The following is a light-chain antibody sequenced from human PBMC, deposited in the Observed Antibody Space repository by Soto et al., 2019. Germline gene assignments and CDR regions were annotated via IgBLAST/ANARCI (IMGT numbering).Light chain of an antibody. J-gene: IGKJ2*01. CDR3: EQYHNWPYT. CDR1: QSVTSN. V-gene: IGKV3-15*01. CDR2: AAS. Sequence: IVMTQSPATLSVSPGERATLSCRASQSVTSNLAWYQQKPGQAPRLLIYAASTRATGIPARFSGSGSGTEFTLNISSLQSEDFAVYYCEQYHNWPYTFGQGTKLDIK.